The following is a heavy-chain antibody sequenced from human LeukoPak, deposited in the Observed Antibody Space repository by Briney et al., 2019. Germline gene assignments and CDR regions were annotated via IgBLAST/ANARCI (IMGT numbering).Heavy chain of an antibody. D-gene: IGHD3-22*01. V-gene: IGHV3-64*01. CDR1: GFTFSNYA. Sequence: QPGGSLRLSCAASGFTFSNYAMHWVRQAPGKGLEYVSGISSNGGDTYYANSVKGRFTISRDNSKNTLYLQMGSLGAEDMAMYYCASRDSSGYWGQGTLVTVSS. CDR3: ASRDSSGY. CDR2: ISSNGGDT. J-gene: IGHJ4*02.